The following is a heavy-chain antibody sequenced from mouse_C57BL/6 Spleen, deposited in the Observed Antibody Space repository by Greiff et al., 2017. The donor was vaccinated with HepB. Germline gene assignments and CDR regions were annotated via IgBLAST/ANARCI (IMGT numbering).Heavy chain of an antibody. CDR1: GFTFSDYG. D-gene: IGHD2-2*01. V-gene: IGHV5-17*01. CDR3: ARPGVTTSYYAMDY. Sequence: DVHLVESGGGLVKPGGSLKLSCAASGFTFSDYGMHWVRQAPEKGLEWVAYISSGSSTIYYADTVKGRFTISRDNAKNTLFLQMTSLRSEDTAMYYCARPGVTTSYYAMDYWGQGTSVTVSS. CDR2: ISSGSSTI. J-gene: IGHJ4*01.